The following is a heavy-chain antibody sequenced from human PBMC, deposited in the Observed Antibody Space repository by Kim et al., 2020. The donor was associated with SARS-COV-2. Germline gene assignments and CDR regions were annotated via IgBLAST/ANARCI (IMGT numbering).Heavy chain of an antibody. Sequence: SETLSLTCAVSGGSISSSNWWSWVRQPPGKGLEWIGDIYHSGSTNYNPSLKSRVTISVDKSKNQFSLKLSSVTAADTAVYYCARSSAGYSSARGAFDIWGQGTMVTVSS. D-gene: IGHD6-25*01. CDR3: ARSSAGYSSARGAFDI. J-gene: IGHJ3*02. CDR1: GGSISSSNW. CDR2: IYHSGST. V-gene: IGHV4-4*02.